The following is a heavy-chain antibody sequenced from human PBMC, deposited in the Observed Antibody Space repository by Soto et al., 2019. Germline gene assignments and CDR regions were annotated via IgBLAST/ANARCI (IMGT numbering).Heavy chain of an antibody. CDR2: INAGNDDT. D-gene: IGHD1-7*01. CDR1: GYSFTSYG. CDR3: ARDRYNWNYEGYYYGMDV. J-gene: IGHJ6*01. V-gene: IGHV1-3*01. Sequence: QVQLVQSGAEVKKPGASVKVSCKASGYSFTSYGVHWVRQAPGQRLEWMGWINAGNDDTEHSQKFQGRVTITRDTSANTAYMELSSLRSEDTAVYYCARDRYNWNYEGYYYGMDVW.